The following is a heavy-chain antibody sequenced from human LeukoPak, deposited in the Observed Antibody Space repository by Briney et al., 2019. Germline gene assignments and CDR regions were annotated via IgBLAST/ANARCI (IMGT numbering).Heavy chain of an antibody. J-gene: IGHJ4*02. CDR3: ARGDRNSGYDLHYFDY. V-gene: IGHV3-48*02. D-gene: IGHD5-12*01. Sequence: AGSLRLSCAASGFSFSTYSMNWVRQAPGKGLEWVSYINSSRSSTYYADSVKGRFTISRDNSKNSLYLEMNSLRDEDTAVYYCARGDRNSGYDLHYFDYWGQGTLVTPSS. CDR1: GFSFSTYS. CDR2: INSSRSST.